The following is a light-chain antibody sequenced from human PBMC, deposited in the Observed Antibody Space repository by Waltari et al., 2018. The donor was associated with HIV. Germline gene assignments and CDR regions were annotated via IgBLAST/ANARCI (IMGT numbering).Light chain of an antibody. V-gene: IGLV3-25*03. J-gene: IGLJ1*01. CDR1: ASPKPY. Sequence: SSELTQPPSVSVSPGQTARITCSGAASPKPYTHWFQQKPGPAPLVEIHKNKQRTSGIPELFSASRSGTTVTLTISGVQTDDEADYYCLSADSSGTYVFGPGTTVTVL. CDR3: LSADSSGTYV. CDR2: KNK.